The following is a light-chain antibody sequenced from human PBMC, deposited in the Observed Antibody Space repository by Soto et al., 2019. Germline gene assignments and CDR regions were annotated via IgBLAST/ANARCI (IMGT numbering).Light chain of an antibody. V-gene: IGKV3-20*01. J-gene: IGKJ1*01. CDR2: GAS. CDR1: QSVSSNY. CDR3: QQYGTSVWT. Sequence: EILLTQSPGTLSLWPGERSTLCCLASQSVSSNYLGWYQQKPGQAPRLLIYGASSRATGIPDRFSGSGSGTDFTLTISRLEPEDFAVYYCQQYGTSVWTFGQGTKVDIK.